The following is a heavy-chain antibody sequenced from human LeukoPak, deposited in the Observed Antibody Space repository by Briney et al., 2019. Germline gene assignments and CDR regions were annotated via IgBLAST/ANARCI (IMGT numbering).Heavy chain of an antibody. CDR2: ISFDGSDK. J-gene: IGHJ4*02. Sequence: GGSLRLSCAASGFTFRSYGMHWVRQAPGKGLERAAVISFDGSDKYFADYVKGRFTISRDNSKDTLYLQMNSLRAEDTAVYYCAKSSPILRYFDWLSGMDYWGQGTLVTVSS. CDR3: AKSSPILRYFDWLSGMDY. D-gene: IGHD3-9*01. V-gene: IGHV3-30*18. CDR1: GFTFRSYG.